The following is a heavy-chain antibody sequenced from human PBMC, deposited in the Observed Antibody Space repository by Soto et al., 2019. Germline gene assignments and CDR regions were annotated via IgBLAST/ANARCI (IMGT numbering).Heavy chain of an antibody. CDR2: FDPEDQET. J-gene: IGHJ4*02. CDR1: GDTLSELS. D-gene: IGHD2-15*01. V-gene: IGHV1-24*01. CDR3: PAEHLGFCDTDTSFRHYPDS. Sequence: QVQLIQSGAEVKKPGASVKVSCKVSGDTLSELSSHWVRQASGKGLEWMGSFDPEDQETGYAQKFQGRVTLTEDTSTDTSSMEVNTLTSEDTATYYCPAEHLGFCDTDTSFRHYPDSWCQGTPVIIPS.